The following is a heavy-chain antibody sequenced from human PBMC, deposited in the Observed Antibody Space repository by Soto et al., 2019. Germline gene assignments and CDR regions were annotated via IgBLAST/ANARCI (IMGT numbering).Heavy chain of an antibody. Sequence: PGGSLRLSCAASGFTFSSYSMNWVRQAPGKGLEWVSYISSSSSTIYYADSVKGRFTISRDNAKNSLYLQMNSLRDEDTAVYYCARDWGFLDWSQYYYGMDVWGQGTTVTVSS. CDR3: ARDWGFLDWSQYYYGMDV. V-gene: IGHV3-48*02. D-gene: IGHD3-3*01. CDR1: GFTFSSYS. J-gene: IGHJ6*02. CDR2: ISSSSSTI.